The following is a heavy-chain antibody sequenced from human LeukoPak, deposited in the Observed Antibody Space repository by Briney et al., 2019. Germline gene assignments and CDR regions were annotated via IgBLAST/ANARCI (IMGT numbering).Heavy chain of an antibody. CDR1: GYTLTELS. J-gene: IGHJ4*02. D-gene: IGHD2-21*02. Sequence: ASVKVSCKVSGYTLTELSMHWVRQAPGKGLEWMGGFDPEDGETIYAQKFQGRVTMTTDTSTSTAYMELRSLRSDDTAVYYCARAGLTASRGYYFDYWGQGTLVTVSS. CDR2: FDPEDGET. CDR3: ARAGLTASRGYYFDY. V-gene: IGHV1-24*01.